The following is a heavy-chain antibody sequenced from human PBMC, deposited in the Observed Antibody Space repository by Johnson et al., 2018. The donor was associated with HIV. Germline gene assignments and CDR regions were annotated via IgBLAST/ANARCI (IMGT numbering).Heavy chain of an antibody. Sequence: QEQLVESAGGVVQPGRSLRLSCAASGFTFSTYAMHWVRQAPGKGLEWVAFIRYDGSNKYYADSVKGRFTISRDNSKNTLYLQMNSLRAEDTAVYYCARYSGSYLPDAFDIWGQGTMVTVSS. D-gene: IGHD1-26*01. CDR1: GFTFSTYA. CDR3: ARYSGSYLPDAFDI. J-gene: IGHJ3*02. CDR2: IRYDGSNK. V-gene: IGHV3-33*01.